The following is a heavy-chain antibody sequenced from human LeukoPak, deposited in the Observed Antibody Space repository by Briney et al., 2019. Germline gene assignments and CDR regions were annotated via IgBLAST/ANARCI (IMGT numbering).Heavy chain of an antibody. J-gene: IGHJ5*02. CDR3: GRDQRYCSGGSCYGGFDP. D-gene: IGHD2-15*01. CDR1: GFTFSSFA. V-gene: IGHV3-23*01. Sequence: GGSLRLSCAASGFTFSSFAMSWVRQAPGKGLEWVSAISGDSSNTYSADSVKGRFTISRDNSKNTLHLQMNSLRADDTAVYYCGRDQRYCSGGSCYGGFDPWAKEPLVPVSS. CDR2: ISGDSSNT.